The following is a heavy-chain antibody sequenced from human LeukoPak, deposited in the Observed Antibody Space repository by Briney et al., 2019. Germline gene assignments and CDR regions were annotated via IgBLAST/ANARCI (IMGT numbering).Heavy chain of an antibody. CDR3: ITPLPYSAQ. Sequence: GSLRLSCAVSGFTFSTYSMNWVRQAPGKGLEWVGRIKPKTDGETTEYAAPVKGRFSISRDDSKNMLYLQMNSLKTEDTAVYYCITPLPYSAQGGQGTLVTVSS. V-gene: IGHV3-15*07. CDR2: IKPKTDGETT. D-gene: IGHD2-21*01. CDR1: GFTFSTYS. J-gene: IGHJ4*02.